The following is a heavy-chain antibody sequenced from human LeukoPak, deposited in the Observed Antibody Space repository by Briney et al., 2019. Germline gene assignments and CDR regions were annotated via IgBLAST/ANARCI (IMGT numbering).Heavy chain of an antibody. J-gene: IGHJ4*02. CDR2: IGAGGDST. D-gene: IGHD3-3*01. V-gene: IGHV3-23*01. Sequence: PGGSLRLSCAASGFTFSSFAMSWVRQAPGEGLEWVSAIGAGGDSTYYADSVKGRFTISRDNSKNTLFLQMNSLRAEDTAVYHCAKTMASGYDFWSGYHRDVGIDYWGQGTLVTVSS. CDR3: AKTMASGYDFWSGYHRDVGIDY. CDR1: GFTFSSFA.